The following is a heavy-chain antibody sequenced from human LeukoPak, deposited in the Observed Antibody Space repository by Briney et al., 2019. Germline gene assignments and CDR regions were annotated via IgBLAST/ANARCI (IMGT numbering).Heavy chain of an antibody. CDR2: IYTSGST. J-gene: IGHJ3*02. CDR3: ARAVYYYDSSGYWGLDAFDI. D-gene: IGHD3-22*01. CDR1: GGSISSYY. Sequence: SETLSLTCTLSGGSISSYYWSWIRQPAGKGLEWIGRIYTSGSTNYNPSLKSRVTMSVDTSKNQFSLKLSSVTAADTAVYYCARAVYYYDSSGYWGLDAFDIWGQGTMVTVSS. V-gene: IGHV4-4*07.